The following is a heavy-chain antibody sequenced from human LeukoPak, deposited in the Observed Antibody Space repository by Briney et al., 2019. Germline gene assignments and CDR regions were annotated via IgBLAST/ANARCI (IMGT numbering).Heavy chain of an antibody. Sequence: AGSLRLSCAASGFTFSSYSMNWVRQAPGKGREWVSYISSSSSTIYYADSVKGRFTSSSDNAKNSLYLQMNSLRAEDTALYYCAKAQRVVPAAMWAEFDYWGQGTLVTVSS. CDR2: ISSSSSTI. D-gene: IGHD2-2*01. CDR1: GFTFSSYS. J-gene: IGHJ4*02. CDR3: AKAQRVVPAAMWAEFDY. V-gene: IGHV3-48*04.